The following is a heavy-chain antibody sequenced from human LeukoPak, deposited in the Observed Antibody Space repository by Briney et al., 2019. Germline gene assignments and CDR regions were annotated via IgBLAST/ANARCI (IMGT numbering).Heavy chain of an antibody. CDR2: ISGSGGAT. CDR1: GFTFSNYG. V-gene: IGHV3-23*01. CDR3: AKGGIWGFVAQDYYYMDV. D-gene: IGHD3-16*01. Sequence: PGGSLRLSCAASGFTFSNYGMSWVRQAPGKGLEWVSAISGSGGATYYAGSVKGRFIISRDNSKNTLYLQMNSLRAEDTAVYYCAKGGIWGFVAQDYYYMDVWGKGTTVTISS. J-gene: IGHJ6*03.